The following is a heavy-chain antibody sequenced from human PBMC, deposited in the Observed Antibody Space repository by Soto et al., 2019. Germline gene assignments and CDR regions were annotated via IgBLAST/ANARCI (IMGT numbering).Heavy chain of an antibody. V-gene: IGHV3-7*01. CDR2: IKQDGSEK. CDR1: GFTFSSYW. CDR3: ARDRDYDILTGPYYFDY. Sequence: GGSLRLSCAASGFTFSSYWMSWVRQAPGKGLEWVANIKQDGSEKYYVDSVKGRFTISRDNAKNSLYLQMNSLRAEDTAVYYCARDRDYDILTGPYYFDYWGQGTLVTVSS. D-gene: IGHD3-9*01. J-gene: IGHJ4*02.